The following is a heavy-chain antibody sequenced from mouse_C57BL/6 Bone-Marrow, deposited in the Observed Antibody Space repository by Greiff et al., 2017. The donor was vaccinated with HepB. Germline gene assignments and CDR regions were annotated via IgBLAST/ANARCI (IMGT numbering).Heavy chain of an antibody. CDR2: IWSDGNT. CDR3: ARHRGYGSSWYFDV. J-gene: IGHJ1*03. CDR1: GFSLTSYG. D-gene: IGHD1-1*01. Sequence: VQRVESGPGLVAPSQSLSITCTVSGFSLTSYGVHWVRQPPGKGLEWLVVIWSDGNTTYNSALKSRLSISKDNSKSQVFLKMNSLQTDDTAMYYCARHRGYGSSWYFDVWGTGTTVTVSS. V-gene: IGHV2-6-1*01.